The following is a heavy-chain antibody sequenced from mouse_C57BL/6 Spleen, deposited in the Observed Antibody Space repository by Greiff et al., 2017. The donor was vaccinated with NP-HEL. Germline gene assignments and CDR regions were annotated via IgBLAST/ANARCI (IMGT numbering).Heavy chain of an antibody. CDR2: IDPETGGT. D-gene: IGHD2-3*01. CDR3: TRREYDGYSYWYFDG. CDR1: GYTFTDYE. V-gene: IGHV1-15*01. J-gene: IGHJ1*03. Sequence: QVQLQQSGAELVRPGASVTLSCKASGYTFTDYEMHWVKQTPVHGLEWIGAIDPETGGTAYNQKFKGKAILTADKSSSTSYMELRSLTSEASAVYYWTRREYDGYSYWYFDGWGTGTTVTVSS.